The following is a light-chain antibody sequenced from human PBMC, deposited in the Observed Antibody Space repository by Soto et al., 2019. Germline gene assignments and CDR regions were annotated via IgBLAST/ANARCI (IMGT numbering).Light chain of an antibody. CDR3: SSYTSSSTFGYV. CDR1: SSDVGGYNY. Sequence: QSVLTQPASVSGSPGPSITISCTGTSSDVGGYNYVSWYQQHPGKAPKLMIYDVSNQPSGVSNRFSGSKSGNTASLTISGLQAEDEADYYCSSYTSSSTFGYVFGTGTKLTVL. J-gene: IGLJ1*01. CDR2: DVS. V-gene: IGLV2-14*01.